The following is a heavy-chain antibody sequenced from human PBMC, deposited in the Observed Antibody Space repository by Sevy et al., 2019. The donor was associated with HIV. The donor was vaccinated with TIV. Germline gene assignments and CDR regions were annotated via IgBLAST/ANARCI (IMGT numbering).Heavy chain of an antibody. V-gene: IGHV1-24*01. CDR1: GYTLAKFS. CDR2: FDPEDGDPEDGKT. D-gene: IGHD3-22*01. J-gene: IGHJ4*02. CDR3: AITREYYSDNSGYFDY. Sequence: ASVKVSCKVSGYTLAKFSIHWVRQAPGKGLEWMTSFDPEDGDPEDGKTIYAQKFLGRVTMTEDTSTDTAYMELSSLRSEDTAVYYCAITREYYSDNSGYFDYWGQGTLVTVSS.